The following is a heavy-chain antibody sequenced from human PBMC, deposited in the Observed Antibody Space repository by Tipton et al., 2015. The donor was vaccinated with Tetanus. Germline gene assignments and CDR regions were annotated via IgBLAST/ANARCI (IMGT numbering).Heavy chain of an antibody. CDR3: ARGRGLGPHEYFEH. Sequence: QLVQSGAEVKKPGASVKVSCKASGYTFTHYGVNWMRQAPGQGLEWMGWISPFNENVNYAEKFRGRLTMTTDRSTGTVSMDLRSLKSDDTAIYYCARGRGLGPHEYFEHWGQGTLVTVSS. CDR1: GYTFTHYG. J-gene: IGHJ5*02. V-gene: IGHV1-18*01. D-gene: IGHD3/OR15-3a*01. CDR2: ISPFNENV.